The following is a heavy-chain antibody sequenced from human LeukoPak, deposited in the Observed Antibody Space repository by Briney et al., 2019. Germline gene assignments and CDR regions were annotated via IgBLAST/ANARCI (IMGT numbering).Heavy chain of an antibody. CDR2: IYYSGST. CDR1: GYSISSGHY. V-gene: IGHV4-61*01. J-gene: IGHJ3*02. D-gene: IGHD3-10*01. Sequence: SETLSLTCTVSGYSISSGHYWGWIRQPPGKGLEWIGYIYYSGSTNYNPSLKSRVTISVDTSKNQFSLKLSSVTAADTAVYYCAREEDTMVRGVSGDAFDIWGQGTMVTVSS. CDR3: AREEDTMVRGVSGDAFDI.